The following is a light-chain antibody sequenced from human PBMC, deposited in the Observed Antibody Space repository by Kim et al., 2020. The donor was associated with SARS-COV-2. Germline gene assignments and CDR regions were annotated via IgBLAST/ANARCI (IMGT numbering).Light chain of an antibody. CDR3: CSYVGSYSYV. V-gene: IGLV2-11*01. Sequence: QSALTQPRSVSGSPGQSVAISCTGTSGDVGGYNYVSWYQQHPGKAPKLMIYDVSKRPSGVPDRFSGSKSGNTASLTISGLQAEDEAEYYCCSYVGSYSYVFGTGTKVTVL. J-gene: IGLJ1*01. CDR2: DVS. CDR1: SGDVGGYNY.